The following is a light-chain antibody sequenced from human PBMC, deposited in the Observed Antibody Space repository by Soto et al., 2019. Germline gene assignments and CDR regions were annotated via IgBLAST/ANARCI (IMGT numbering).Light chain of an antibody. CDR1: HSVSSNY. CDR2: AAS. Sequence: EIVLTQSPGTLSLAAGERATLSCSASHSVSSNYLAWYQQKAGQAPKLLIYAASRRATGIPDRFSGSGSETDFTLTISRLEPEDFAVYYCQQYGNSRTFGQGTKVDIK. CDR3: QQYGNSRT. J-gene: IGKJ1*01. V-gene: IGKV3-20*01.